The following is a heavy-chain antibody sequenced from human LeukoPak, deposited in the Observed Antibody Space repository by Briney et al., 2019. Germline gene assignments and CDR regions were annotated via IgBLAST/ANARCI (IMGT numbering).Heavy chain of an antibody. CDR2: IKQDGSAK. Sequence: GGSLRLSCAASGFTFSNYWMNWVRQAPGKGLEWVANIKQDGSAKYYVASVKGRFSISRDNAKNSLYLQMNSLRAEDTAVYYCAREADCSDGSCYRGPFDIWGQGTMITVSS. D-gene: IGHD2-15*01. CDR3: AREADCSDGSCYRGPFDI. V-gene: IGHV3-7*05. J-gene: IGHJ3*02. CDR1: GFTFSNYW.